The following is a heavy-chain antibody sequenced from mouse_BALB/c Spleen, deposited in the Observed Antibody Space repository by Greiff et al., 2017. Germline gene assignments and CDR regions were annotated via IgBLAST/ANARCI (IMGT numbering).Heavy chain of an antibody. J-gene: IGHJ4*01. CDR2: INPGSGGT. D-gene: IGHD2-10*02. V-gene: IGHV1-54*01. Sequence: VQLQQSGAELVRPGTSVKVSCKASGYAFTNYLIEWVKQRPGQGLEWIGVINPGSGGTNYNEKFKGKATLTADKSSSTAYMQLSSLTSDDSAVYFCAREEYGNYDAMDYWGQGTSVTVSS. CDR3: AREEYGNYDAMDY. CDR1: GYAFTNYL.